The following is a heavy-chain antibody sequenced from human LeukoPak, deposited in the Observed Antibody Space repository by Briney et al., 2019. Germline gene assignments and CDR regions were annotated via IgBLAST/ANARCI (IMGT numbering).Heavy chain of an antibody. D-gene: IGHD6-13*01. CDR2: IRYDGSNK. CDR1: GFTFSSYG. J-gene: IGHJ4*02. V-gene: IGHV3-30*02. Sequence: GGSLRLSCAASGFTFSSYGMHWVREAPGKGLDWVAFIRYDGSNKYYADSVKGRFTISRDNSKNTLYLQMNSLRAEDTAVYYCASLTKAAADPSDDYWGQGTLVTVSS. CDR3: ASLTKAAADPSDDY.